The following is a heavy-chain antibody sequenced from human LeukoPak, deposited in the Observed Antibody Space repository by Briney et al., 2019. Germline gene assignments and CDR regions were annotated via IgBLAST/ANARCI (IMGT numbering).Heavy chain of an antibody. CDR2: IYTSGST. Sequence: PSETLSLTCTVSGGSISSGSYYWSWIRQPAGKGLEWIGRIYTSGSTNYNPSLKSRVTISVDTSKNQFSLKLSSVTAADTAVYYCAREGGGYYYDSSGYYWGQGTLVTVSS. CDR1: GGSISSGSYY. V-gene: IGHV4-61*02. CDR3: AREGGGYYYDSSGYY. J-gene: IGHJ4*02. D-gene: IGHD3-22*01.